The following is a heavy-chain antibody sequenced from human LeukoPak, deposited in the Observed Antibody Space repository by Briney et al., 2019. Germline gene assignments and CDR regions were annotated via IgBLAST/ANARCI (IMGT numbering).Heavy chain of an antibody. CDR2: ISGSGGST. J-gene: IGHJ4*02. V-gene: IGHV3-23*01. CDR1: GFTFSSFA. Sequence: PGGSLRLSCAASGFTFSSFAMSWVRQAPGQGLEWVAAISGSGGSTVYADSVKGRFTISRDSSKSTLYLQMNSLRAEDTAVYYCAKDPSRSGSYPYYFDYWGQGTLVTVSS. CDR3: AKDPSRSGSYPYYFDY. D-gene: IGHD3-10*01.